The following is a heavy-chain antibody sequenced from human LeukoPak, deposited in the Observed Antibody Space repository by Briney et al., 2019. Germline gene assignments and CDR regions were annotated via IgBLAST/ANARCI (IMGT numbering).Heavy chain of an antibody. CDR3: ARDRDGYTSYYFDY. V-gene: IGHV3-23*01. CDR2: ISGSGGST. J-gene: IGHJ4*02. D-gene: IGHD5-24*01. CDR1: GFTFSSYA. Sequence: PGGSLRLSCAASGFTFSSYAMSWVRQAPGKGLEWVSAISGSGGSTYYADSVKGRFTISRDNAKNTLYLQMNSLRAEDTAVYYCARDRDGYTSYYFDYWGQGTLVTVSS.